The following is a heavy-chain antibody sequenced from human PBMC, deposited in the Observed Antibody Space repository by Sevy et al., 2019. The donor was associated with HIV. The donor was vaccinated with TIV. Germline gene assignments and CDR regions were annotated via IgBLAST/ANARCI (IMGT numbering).Heavy chain of an antibody. CDR3: ARPYGSGSWEAFDI. D-gene: IGHD3-10*01. J-gene: IGHJ3*02. V-gene: IGHV3-21*01. CDR1: GFTFTNYW. CDR2: ISSSSNYI. Sequence: GGSLRLSCITSGFTFTNYWMNWVRQAPGKWLQWVSSISSSSNYIYYADSVKGRFTISRDNAKNSLYIQMNSLRAEDTAVYYCARPYGSGSWEAFDIWGQGTMVTVSS.